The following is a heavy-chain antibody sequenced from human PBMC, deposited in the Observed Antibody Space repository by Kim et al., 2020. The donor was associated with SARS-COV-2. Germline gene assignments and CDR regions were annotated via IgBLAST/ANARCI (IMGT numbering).Heavy chain of an antibody. CDR2: ISYDGSNK. CDR1: GFTFSSYG. V-gene: IGHV3-33*05. J-gene: IGHJ5*02. CDR3: ARNWVVRERYNWFDP. Sequence: GGSLRLSCAASGFTFSSYGMHWVRQAPGKGLEWVAVISYDGSNKYYADSVKGRFTISRDNSKNTLYLQMNSLRVEDTAVYYCARNWVVRERYNWFDPWGQGTLVTVSS. D-gene: IGHD2-15*01.